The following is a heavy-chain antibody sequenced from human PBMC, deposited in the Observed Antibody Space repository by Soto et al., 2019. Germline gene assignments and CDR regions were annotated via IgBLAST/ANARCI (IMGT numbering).Heavy chain of an antibody. Sequence: SETLSLTCTVSGGSLSSSSYYWGWIRQPPGKGLEWIGSIYYSGSTYYNPSLKSRVTISVDTSKNQFSLKLSSVTAADTAVYYCARIRVVVIAATPCLDAFDIWGQGTTVTVSS. CDR2: IYYSGST. CDR1: GGSLSSSSYY. V-gene: IGHV4-39*01. J-gene: IGHJ3*02. D-gene: IGHD2-15*01. CDR3: ARIRVVVIAATPCLDAFDI.